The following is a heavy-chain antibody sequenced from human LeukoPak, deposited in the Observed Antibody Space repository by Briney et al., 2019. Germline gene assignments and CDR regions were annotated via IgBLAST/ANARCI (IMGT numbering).Heavy chain of an antibody. CDR1: GYSISRGYY. Sequence: PSETLSLTCGVSGYSISRGYYWAWIRQPPGKGLEWIGTIYHSGSTYYNPSFKSRVTISVDTSKNQFSLNLTFVTAADTAVYFCARDNRALWSGYQFDYWGQGTLVSVAS. CDR2: IYHSGST. V-gene: IGHV4-38-2*02. CDR3: ARDNRALWSGYQFDY. J-gene: IGHJ4*02. D-gene: IGHD3-3*01.